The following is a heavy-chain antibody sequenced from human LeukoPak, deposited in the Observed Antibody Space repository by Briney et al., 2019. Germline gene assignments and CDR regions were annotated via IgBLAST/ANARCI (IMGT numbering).Heavy chain of an antibody. CDR1: GGSFSGYY. J-gene: IGHJ4*02. V-gene: IGHV4-34*01. CDR3: ARGGKDSSGYYPDY. D-gene: IGHD3-22*01. CDR2: INHSGST. Sequence: SGTLSLTCAVYGGSFSGYYWSWIRQPPGKGLEWIGEINHSGSTNYNPSLKSRVTISVDTSKNQFSLKLSSVTAADTAVYYCARGGKDSSGYYPDYWGQGTLVTVSS.